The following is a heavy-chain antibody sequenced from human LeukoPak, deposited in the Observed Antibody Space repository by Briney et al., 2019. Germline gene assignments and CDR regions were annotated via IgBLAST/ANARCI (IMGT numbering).Heavy chain of an antibody. CDR1: GGSTSSGSYY. V-gene: IGHV4-61*02. D-gene: IGHD3-3*01. J-gene: IGHJ4*02. Sequence: SQTLSLTCTVSGGSTSSGSYYWSWIRQPAGKGLEWIGRIYTSGSTNYNPSLKSRVTISVDTSKNQFSLKLSSVTAADTAVYYCARDTQYYDFWSGYYTFDYWGQGTLVTVSS. CDR3: ARDTQYYDFWSGYYTFDY. CDR2: IYTSGST.